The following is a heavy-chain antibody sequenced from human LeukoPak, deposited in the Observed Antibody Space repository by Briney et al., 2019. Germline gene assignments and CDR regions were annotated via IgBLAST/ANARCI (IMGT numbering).Heavy chain of an antibody. Sequence: SETLFLTCAASGGSFSGYYWSWIRQPPGKGLEWIGEINHSGSTNYNPSLKSRVTISVDTSKSQCSLKLSSVTAADTAVYYCARDTAAAGMHWFDPWGQGTLDTVSS. CDR1: GGSFSGYY. CDR2: INHSGST. J-gene: IGHJ5*02. CDR3: ARDTAAAGMHWFDP. D-gene: IGHD6-13*01. V-gene: IGHV4-34*01.